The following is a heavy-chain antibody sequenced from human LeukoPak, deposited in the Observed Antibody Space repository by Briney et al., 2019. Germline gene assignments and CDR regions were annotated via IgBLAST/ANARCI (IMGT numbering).Heavy chain of an antibody. Sequence: PSETLSLTCTVSGGSISSGGSYWSWIRQHPGKGLEWIGYIYYSGNTFYNPSLKSRVTLSVDTSKNQFSLNLSSVTAADTAVYFCARGNMRSYLDYWGQGTLVTVSS. CDR1: GGSISSGGSY. CDR2: IYYSGNT. D-gene: IGHD3-16*02. J-gene: IGHJ4*02. CDR3: ARGNMRSYLDY. V-gene: IGHV4-31*03.